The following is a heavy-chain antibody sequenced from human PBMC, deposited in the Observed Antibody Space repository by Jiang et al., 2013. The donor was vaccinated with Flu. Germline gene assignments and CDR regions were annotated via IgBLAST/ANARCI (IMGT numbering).Heavy chain of an antibody. CDR2: IHQSGRT. CDR1: GGSISSDIYY. Sequence: GPGLVKPSQTLSLTCTVSGGSISSDIYYWSWIRQLPGRGLEWLAYIHQSGRTYYNPSLKSRITVSADMSKNQFFLILTSVTAADTALYYCARAGPVGHCSDGSCYGLDVWGQGTTVTVSS. D-gene: IGHD2-15*01. V-gene: IGHV4-31*03. J-gene: IGHJ6*02. CDR3: ARAGPVGHCSDGSCYGLDV.